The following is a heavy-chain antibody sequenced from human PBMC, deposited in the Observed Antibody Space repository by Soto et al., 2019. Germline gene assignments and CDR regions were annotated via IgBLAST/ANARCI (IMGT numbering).Heavy chain of an antibody. CDR3: ARDKFPAMVRGVNVGFQH. Sequence: QVQLQQWGAGLLKPSETLSLTCAVYGGSFSGYYWSWIRQPPGKGLEWIGEINHSGSTNYNPSLKSRVTISVDTSKNQFSLKLSSVTAADTAVYYCARDKFPAMVRGVNVGFQHWGQGTLATVSS. D-gene: IGHD3-10*01. CDR2: INHSGST. J-gene: IGHJ1*01. V-gene: IGHV4-34*01. CDR1: GGSFSGYY.